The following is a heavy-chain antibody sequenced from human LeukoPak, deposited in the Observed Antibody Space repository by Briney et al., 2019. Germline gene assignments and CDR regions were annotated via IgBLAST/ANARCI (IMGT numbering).Heavy chain of an antibody. CDR1: GYTFTTYG. CDR2: ISAYNGNS. CDR3: ARVTYSSSWYVDY. Sequence: ASVKVSCKTSGYTFTTYGISWVRQAPGQGLEWMGWISAYNGNSNYAQEVQGRVTMTTDTSTSTAYMELRSLRSDDTAVYYCARVTYSSSWYVDYWGQGTLVTVSS. V-gene: IGHV1-18*01. D-gene: IGHD6-13*01. J-gene: IGHJ4*02.